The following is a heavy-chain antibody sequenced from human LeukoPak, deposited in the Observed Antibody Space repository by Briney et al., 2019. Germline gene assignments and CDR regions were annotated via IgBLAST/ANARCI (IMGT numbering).Heavy chain of an antibody. J-gene: IGHJ4*02. CDR2: IFSNGDT. V-gene: IGHV3-53*01. D-gene: IGHD5-24*01. CDR3: TRDQMNY. Sequence: GGSLRLSCTASEFTVSRNYMLWVRKAPGKGLEWVSLIFSNGDTHYADSVKGRFTISRDTSKNTVSLQMNSLRVEDTAMYYCTRDQMNYWGQGTLVTVSS. CDR1: EFTVSRNY.